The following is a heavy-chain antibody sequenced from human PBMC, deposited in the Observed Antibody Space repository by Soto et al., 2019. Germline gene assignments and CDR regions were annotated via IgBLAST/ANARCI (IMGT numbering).Heavy chain of an antibody. CDR3: AKDEGYTGNNY. D-gene: IGHD5-12*01. V-gene: IGHV3-30*18. Sequence: GGSLRLSCAASGFTFTSHAMNWVRQAPGKGLEWVAVISYDGSNKYYADSVKGRFTISRDNSKNTLYLQMNSLRAEDTAVYYCAKDEGYTGNNYWGQGTLVTVSS. CDR1: GFTFTSHA. CDR2: ISYDGSNK. J-gene: IGHJ4*02.